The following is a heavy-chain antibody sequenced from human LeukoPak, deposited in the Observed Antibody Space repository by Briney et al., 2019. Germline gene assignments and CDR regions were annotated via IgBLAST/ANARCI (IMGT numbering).Heavy chain of an antibody. V-gene: IGHV3-74*01. Sequence: GGPLRLSCAASGFTFSSYWMHWVRQAPGKGLVWVSRINSDGSSTSYADSVKGRFTISRDNAKNTLYLQMNSLRAEDTAVYYCARVDYYGSGSYYWGQGTLVTVSS. CDR1: GFTFSSYW. CDR2: INSDGSST. J-gene: IGHJ4*02. CDR3: ARVDYYGSGSYY. D-gene: IGHD3-10*01.